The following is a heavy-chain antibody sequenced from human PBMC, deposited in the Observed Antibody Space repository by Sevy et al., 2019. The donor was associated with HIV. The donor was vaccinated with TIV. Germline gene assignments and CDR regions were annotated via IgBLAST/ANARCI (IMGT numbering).Heavy chain of an antibody. CDR2: ISGSGGST. V-gene: IGHV3-23*01. CDR3: AKSRQWLVKN. Sequence: GGSLRLSCAASGFTFSSYAMSWVRQAPGKGLEWASAISGSGGSTYYADSVKRRFTISRDNSKNTLYLQMNSLRAEDTAVYYCAKSRQWLVKNWGQGTLVTVSS. CDR1: GFTFSSYA. J-gene: IGHJ4*02. D-gene: IGHD6-19*01.